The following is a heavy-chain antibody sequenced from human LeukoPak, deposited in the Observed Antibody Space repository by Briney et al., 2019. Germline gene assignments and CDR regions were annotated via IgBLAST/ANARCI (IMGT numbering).Heavy chain of an antibody. J-gene: IGHJ3*02. CDR3: AREDGTAVAGTDAFDI. D-gene: IGHD6-19*01. V-gene: IGHV7-4-1*01. CDR1: GYTFTSYA. Sequence: ASVKVSCKASGYTFTSYAMNWVRQAPGQGLEWMGWINPNTGNPTYAQGFTGRFVFSLDTSVSTAYLKICSLKTADTAVYYCAREDGTAVAGTDAFDIWGQGTMVTVSS. CDR2: INPNTGNP.